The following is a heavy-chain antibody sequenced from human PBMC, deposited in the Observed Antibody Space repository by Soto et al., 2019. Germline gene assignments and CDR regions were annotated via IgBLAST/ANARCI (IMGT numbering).Heavy chain of an antibody. CDR2: ISYDGSNK. V-gene: IGHV3-30*18. J-gene: IGHJ6*02. CDR1: GFTFSSYG. CDR3: AKAPDRIVLSFGMDV. Sequence: QVQLVESGGGVVQPGRSLRLSCAASGFTFSSYGMHWVRQAPGKGLEWVAVISYDGSNKYYADSVKGRFTISRDNSKNTLYLQMNSLRAEDTAVYYCAKAPDRIVLSFGMDVWGQGTTVTVSS. D-gene: IGHD3-16*02.